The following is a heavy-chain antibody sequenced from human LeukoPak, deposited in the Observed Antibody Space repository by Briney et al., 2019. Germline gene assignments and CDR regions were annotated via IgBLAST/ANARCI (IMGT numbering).Heavy chain of an antibody. J-gene: IGHJ4*02. CDR3: ARAIAVVDY. Sequence: ASVKVSCKASGYTFTVYYMHWVRQAPGQGLEWMGWINPNSGGTNYAQKFQGRVTMTKDTSISTAYMELSRLRSDDTAVYFCARAIAVVDYWGQGTLVTVSS. D-gene: IGHD6-19*01. CDR2: INPNSGGT. V-gene: IGHV1-2*02. CDR1: GYTFTVYY.